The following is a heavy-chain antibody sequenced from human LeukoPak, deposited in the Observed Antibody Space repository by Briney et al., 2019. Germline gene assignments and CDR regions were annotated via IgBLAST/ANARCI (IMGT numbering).Heavy chain of an antibody. Sequence: SETLSLTCTVSGGSISSNSYYWAWIRQPPGKGLEWLGTISYSGSTYYNPSLKSRVTISLDTTKNQFSLKLGSVTAADTAVYYCARAIVATVSFDYWGQGTLVTVSS. D-gene: IGHD5-12*01. V-gene: IGHV4-39*01. CDR3: ARAIVATVSFDY. J-gene: IGHJ4*02. CDR2: ISYSGST. CDR1: GGSISSNSYY.